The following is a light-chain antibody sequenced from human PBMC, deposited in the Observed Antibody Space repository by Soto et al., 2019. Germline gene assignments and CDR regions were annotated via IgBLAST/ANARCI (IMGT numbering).Light chain of an antibody. J-gene: IGLJ1*01. Sequence: QPVLTQPPSASGTPGQRVTLSCPGSSSNIGSTTVNWYQQVPGTAPKLLIFSNDQRPSGVPDRFSGSESGTSASLAISGLQSEDEGDYYCAAWDDSLNVFVFGTGTKLTVL. CDR3: AAWDDSLNVFV. CDR2: SND. V-gene: IGLV1-44*01. CDR1: SSNIGSTT.